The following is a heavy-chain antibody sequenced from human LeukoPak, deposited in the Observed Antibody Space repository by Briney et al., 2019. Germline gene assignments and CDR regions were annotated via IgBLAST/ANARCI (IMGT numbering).Heavy chain of an antibody. V-gene: IGHV1-2*04. CDR3: ARVGGKYGDYYGMDV. CDR1: GYTFTGYY. J-gene: IGHJ6*02. Sequence: ASVKVSCKASGYTFTGYYMHWVRQAPGQGLEWMGWINPNSGGTNYAQKFQGWLTMTRDTSISTAYMELSRLRSDDTAVYYCARVGGKYGDYYGMDVWGQGTTVTVSS. D-gene: IGHD4-23*01. CDR2: INPNSGGT.